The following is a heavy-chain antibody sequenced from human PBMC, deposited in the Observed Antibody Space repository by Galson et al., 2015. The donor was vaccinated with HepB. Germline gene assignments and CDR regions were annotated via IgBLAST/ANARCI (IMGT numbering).Heavy chain of an antibody. CDR2: ISGSGGST. Sequence: SLRLSCAASGFTFSSYAMSWVRQAPGKGLEWVSAISGSGGSTYYADSVKGRFTISRDNSKNTLYLQMNSLRAEDTAVYYCAKDLVGYSSSWPYYFDYWGQGTLVTVSS. V-gene: IGHV3-23*01. J-gene: IGHJ4*02. CDR3: AKDLVGYSSSWPYYFDY. D-gene: IGHD6-13*01. CDR1: GFTFSSYA.